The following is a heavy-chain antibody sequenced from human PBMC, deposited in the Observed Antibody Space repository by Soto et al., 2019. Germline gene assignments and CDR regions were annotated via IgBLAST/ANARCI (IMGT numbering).Heavy chain of an antibody. CDR3: ARKSGRGKGWFDP. V-gene: IGHV3-33*01. D-gene: IGHD1-26*01. CDR1: GFTFSSYV. J-gene: IGHJ5*02. CDR2: IWYDGSNK. Sequence: LRLSCAASGFTFSSYVMHWVRQAPGKGLEWVAVIWYDGSNKYYADSVKGRFTISRDNSKNTLYLQMNSLRAEDTAVYYCARKSGRGKGWFDPWGQGTLVTVSS.